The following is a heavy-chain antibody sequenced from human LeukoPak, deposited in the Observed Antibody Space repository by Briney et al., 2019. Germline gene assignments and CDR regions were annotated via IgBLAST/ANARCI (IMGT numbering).Heavy chain of an antibody. J-gene: IGHJ6*02. CDR2: ISYDGSNK. Sequence: PGRSLRLSCAASGFTFSSYAMHWVRRAPGKGLGWGAVISYDGSNKYYADSVKGRFTISRDNSKNTLYLQMNSLRAEDTAVYYCAREDAIFGVVTTYYYGMDVWGQGTTVTVSS. CDR3: AREDAIFGVVTTYYYGMDV. D-gene: IGHD3-3*01. CDR1: GFTFSSYA. V-gene: IGHV3-30*04.